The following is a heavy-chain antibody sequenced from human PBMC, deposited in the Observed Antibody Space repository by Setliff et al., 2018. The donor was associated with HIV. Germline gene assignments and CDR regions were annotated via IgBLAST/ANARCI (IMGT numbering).Heavy chain of an antibody. Sequence: SVKVSCKASGGTFSSYAISWVRQAPGQGLEWMGGIIPILGIANYAQKFQGRVTITADESTSTAYMELSSPRSEDTAVYYCARDQTGVAAAAFGGGSAWSDEGFDIWGQGTMVTVSS. CDR2: IIPILGIA. V-gene: IGHV1-69*10. CDR3: ARDQTGVAAAAFGGGSAWSDEGFDI. CDR1: GGTFSSYA. D-gene: IGHD6-13*01. J-gene: IGHJ3*02.